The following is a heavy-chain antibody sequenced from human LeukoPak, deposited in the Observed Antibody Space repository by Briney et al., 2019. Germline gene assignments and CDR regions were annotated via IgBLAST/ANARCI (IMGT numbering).Heavy chain of an antibody. D-gene: IGHD6-13*01. CDR2: IYYSGST. J-gene: IGHJ4*02. CDR3: ARVSMVSAAGTRPLFDY. V-gene: IGHV4-59*12. Sequence: SETLSLTCTVSGGSISSYYWSWIRQPPEKGLEWIGYIYYSGSTNYNPSLTSRVTISVDTSKNQFSLKLSSVTAADTAVYYCARVSMVSAAGTRPLFDYWGQGTLVTVSS. CDR1: GGSISSYY.